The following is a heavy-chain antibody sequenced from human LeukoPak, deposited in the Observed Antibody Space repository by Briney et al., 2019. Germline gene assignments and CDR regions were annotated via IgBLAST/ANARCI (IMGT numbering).Heavy chain of an antibody. J-gene: IGHJ4*02. CDR2: IWYDGSNK. Sequence: GRSLRLSCAASGFTFSSYGMHWVRQAPGKWLEWVAVIWYDGSNKYYADSVKGRFTISRDNSKYALYLQMNSLRAEDTAVYYCARSGYGGNYPDYWGQGTLVTVSS. V-gene: IGHV3-33*01. CDR1: GFTFSSYG. D-gene: IGHD4-23*01. CDR3: ARSGYGGNYPDY.